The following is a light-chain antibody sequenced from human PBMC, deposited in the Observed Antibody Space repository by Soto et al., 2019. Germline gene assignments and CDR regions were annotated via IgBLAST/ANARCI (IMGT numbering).Light chain of an antibody. V-gene: IGKV1-39*01. CDR3: QQSYSTPCT. CDR2: AAS. Sequence: DIQMTQSPSSLSASVGDRVTITCRASQSISTYLNWYQQKPGKAPKFLIYAASNLASGVPSRFSGSGSGTDFTLTINSLQPEDFATYYCQQSYSTPCTFGGGTKVEIK. J-gene: IGKJ4*01. CDR1: QSISTY.